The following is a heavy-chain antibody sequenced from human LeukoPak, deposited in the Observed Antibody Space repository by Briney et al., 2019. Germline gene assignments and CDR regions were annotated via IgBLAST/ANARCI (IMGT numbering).Heavy chain of an antibody. J-gene: IGHJ5*02. CDR1: GFTFSNYW. D-gene: IGHD6-13*01. Sequence: GGSLRLSCAASGFTFSNYWMHWDRQAPGKGLVWVARINSDGSSTNYADSVKGRFAISRDNAKNTLYLQVNSLRAEDTAVYYCAILAAAGSGPGSWGQGTLVTVSS. CDR3: AILAAAGSGPGS. V-gene: IGHV3-74*01. CDR2: INSDGSST.